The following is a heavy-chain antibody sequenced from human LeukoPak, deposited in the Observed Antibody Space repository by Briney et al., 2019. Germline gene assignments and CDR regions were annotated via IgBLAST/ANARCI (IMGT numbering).Heavy chain of an antibody. D-gene: IGHD3-16*02. J-gene: IGHJ6*02. CDR1: GGSISGYY. Sequence: SESLSLTCAVSGGSISGYYWSWSRQSPEKGLEWIGYIYSTGTTTYNPSLRSRVTMSVDVSKNQISLDLTTVPAADTAIYYCARHDPVGHYRRGMDVWGQGTTVTVSS. CDR2: IYSTGTT. V-gene: IGHV4-59*08. CDR3: ARHDPVGHYRRGMDV.